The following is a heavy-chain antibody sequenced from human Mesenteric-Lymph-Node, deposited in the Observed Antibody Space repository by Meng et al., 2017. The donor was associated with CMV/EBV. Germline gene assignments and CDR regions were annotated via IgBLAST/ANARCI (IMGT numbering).Heavy chain of an antibody. J-gene: IGHJ4*02. CDR2: RNHEGSLK. V-gene: IGHV3-74*01. CDR1: GLTLRGHW. D-gene: IGHD3/OR15-3a*01. CDR3: TMLDGF. Sequence: GYLRVACEDAGLTLRGHWMNGVGQVPGEGLVWVSTRNHEGSLKSHADSVKGRFTISRDNVENRLYLQMNSLRAEDTAVCYCTMLDGFWGQGMLVTVSS.